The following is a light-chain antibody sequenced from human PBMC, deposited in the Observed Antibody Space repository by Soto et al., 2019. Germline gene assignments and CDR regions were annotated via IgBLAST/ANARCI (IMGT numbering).Light chain of an antibody. V-gene: IGLV2-11*01. CDR1: SSGVDDYNY. Sequence: QSALTQPRSVSGSPGQSVTISCTGTSSGVDDYNYVSWFQQHPGKAPKLMIYDGSERPSGVTDRFSGSKSGNTASLTISGLQAEDEADYYCCSYGGTFYVFGTGTKVTVL. CDR3: CSYGGTFYV. CDR2: DGS. J-gene: IGLJ1*01.